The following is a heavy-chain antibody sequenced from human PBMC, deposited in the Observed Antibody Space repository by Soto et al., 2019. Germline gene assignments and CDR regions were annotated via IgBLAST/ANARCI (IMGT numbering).Heavy chain of an antibody. J-gene: IGHJ4*01. Sequence: QVQLQESGPGLVKPSETLSLTCVASGGSLSSYYWSWIRQPPGKGLEWIGYIYYSGSTNYNPSLMSRVPVSVDAPKKQFSLTQSPVADADTAEYSGARTCGSANDYWGRGTLVTVSS. CDR2: IYYSGST. CDR3: ARTCGSANDY. V-gene: IGHV4-59*01. D-gene: IGHD6-25*01. CDR1: GGSLSSYY.